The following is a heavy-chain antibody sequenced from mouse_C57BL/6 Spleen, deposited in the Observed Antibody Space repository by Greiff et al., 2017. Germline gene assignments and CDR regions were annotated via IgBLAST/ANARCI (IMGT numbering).Heavy chain of an antibody. V-gene: IGHV1-64*01. CDR1: GYTFTSYW. CDR3: ARSGSKGGFAY. Sequence: QVQLQQSGAELVKPGASVKLSCKASGYTFTSYWMHWVKQRPGQGLEWIGMIHPNSGSTNYNEKFKSKATLTVDKSSSTAYMQLSSLTSEDSAVYYCARSGSKGGFAYWGQGTLVTVSA. J-gene: IGHJ3*01. D-gene: IGHD1-3*01. CDR2: IHPNSGST.